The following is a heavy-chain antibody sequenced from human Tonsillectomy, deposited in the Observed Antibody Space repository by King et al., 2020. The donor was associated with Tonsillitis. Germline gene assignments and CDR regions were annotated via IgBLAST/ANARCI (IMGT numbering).Heavy chain of an antibody. V-gene: IGHV3-23*04. D-gene: IGHD2-2*02. J-gene: IGHJ6*03. CDR2: ISGSGGST. CDR3: AKDGCSSTSYYTYKYYYYYYMDV. Sequence: VQLVESGGGLVQPGGSLRLSCSASGFTFSSYAMSWVRRAPGKGLEWVAAISGSGGSTYYADSVKGRFTISRDNSTNTLYLQRNSLRAEDTAGDYCAKDGCSSTSYYTYKYYYYYYMDVWGKGTTVTVSS. CDR1: GFTFSSYA.